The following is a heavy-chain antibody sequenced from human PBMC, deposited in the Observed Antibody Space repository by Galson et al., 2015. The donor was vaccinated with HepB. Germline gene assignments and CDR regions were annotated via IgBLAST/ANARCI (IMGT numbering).Heavy chain of an antibody. CDR2: SSSRSSAI. D-gene: IGHD1-26*01. V-gene: IGHV3-48*02. CDR3: AREVGATSPAWDH. Sequence: SLRLSCAASGFTFSSYSMTWVRQAPGKGLDWVAYSSSRSSAIYHADSVKGRFSISRDNGKNTLYLQMNSLRDEDTAVHLCAREVGATSPAWDHWGQGTLVSVSS. J-gene: IGHJ4*02. CDR1: GFTFSSYS.